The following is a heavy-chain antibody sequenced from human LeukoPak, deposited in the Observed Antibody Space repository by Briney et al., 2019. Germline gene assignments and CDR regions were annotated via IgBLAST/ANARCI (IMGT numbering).Heavy chain of an antibody. CDR2: ISSSGGTT. Sequence: GGSLRLSCAASGFTSSDYYMTWIRQPPGKGPEWISYISSSGGTTTYVDSVKGRFTISRDNAKNSLYLQMNSLRAEDTAVYYCAKFYDFWSGYYDLDYWGQGTLVTVSS. CDR3: AKFYDFWSGYYDLDY. V-gene: IGHV3-11*01. J-gene: IGHJ4*02. CDR1: GFTSSDYY. D-gene: IGHD3-3*01.